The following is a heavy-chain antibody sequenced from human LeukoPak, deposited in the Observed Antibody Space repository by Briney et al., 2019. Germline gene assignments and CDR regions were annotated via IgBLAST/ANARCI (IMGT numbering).Heavy chain of an antibody. Sequence: PSEALSLTCTVSGGSISSDDYYWSWIRQPPGKGLEWIGYISFGGYTYYNPSLKSRVTISADTSKNQFSLNLRSVTAADTAVYYCARGSADYEAFDIWGQGTRVTVSS. J-gene: IGHJ3*02. CDR3: ARGSADYEAFDI. V-gene: IGHV4-30-4*01. D-gene: IGHD4-17*01. CDR1: GGSISSDDYY. CDR2: ISFGGYT.